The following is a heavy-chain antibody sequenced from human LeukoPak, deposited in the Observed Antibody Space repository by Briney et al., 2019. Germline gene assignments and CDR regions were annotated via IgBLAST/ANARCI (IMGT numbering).Heavy chain of an antibody. CDR2: IIPIFGTA. CDR1: GGTFSSYA. V-gene: IGHV1-69*06. CDR3: ARDGGTAMVSSLPLRTFDY. Sequence: GASVKVSCKASGGTFSSYAISWVRQAPGQGLEWMGGIIPIFGTANYAQKFQGRVTITADKSTSTAYMELSSLRSEDTAVYYCARDGGTAMVSSLPLRTFDYWGQGTLVTVSS. J-gene: IGHJ4*02. D-gene: IGHD5-18*01.